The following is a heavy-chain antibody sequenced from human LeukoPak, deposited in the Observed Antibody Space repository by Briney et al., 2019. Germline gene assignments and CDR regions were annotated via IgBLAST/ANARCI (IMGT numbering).Heavy chain of an antibody. Sequence: PGGSLRLSCEASAFIFSGHWLNWVRQTPGKGLEWVASIKEDGSERQYVDSVKGRFSISRDNTKGSLFLQLNSLRAEDTAVYYCARDLDDYGDYDWFDPWGQGTLVTVSS. V-gene: IGHV3-7*03. CDR1: AFIFSGHW. CDR3: ARDLDDYGDYDWFDP. J-gene: IGHJ5*02. D-gene: IGHD4-17*01. CDR2: IKEDGSER.